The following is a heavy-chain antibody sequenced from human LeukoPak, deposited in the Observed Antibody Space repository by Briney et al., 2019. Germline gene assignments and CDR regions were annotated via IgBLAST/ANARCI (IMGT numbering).Heavy chain of an antibody. CDR3: ARATDPDYDFWSGFLRRYYYGMDV. J-gene: IGHJ6*02. D-gene: IGHD3-3*01. CDR1: GYTFTSYD. Sequence: ASVKVSCKASGYTFTSYDINWVRQATGQGLEWMGWMNPNSGNTGYAQKFQGRVTMTRNTSISTAYMELSSLRSEDTAVYYCARATDPDYDFWSGFLRRYYYGMDVWGQGTTVTVSS. V-gene: IGHV1-8*01. CDR2: MNPNSGNT.